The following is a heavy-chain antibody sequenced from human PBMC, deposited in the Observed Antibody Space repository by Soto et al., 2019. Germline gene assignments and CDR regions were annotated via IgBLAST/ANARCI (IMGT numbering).Heavy chain of an antibody. J-gene: IGHJ5*01. D-gene: IGHD6-13*01. CDR3: ARGRWYSSSSYWFDS. CDR2: MNPKSGNT. V-gene: IGHV1-8*01. CDR1: GYTFSTYD. Sequence: ASVKVSCKASGYTFSTYDINWARQATGQGLEWMGWMNPKSGNTGYPQKFRGRVTMTRNTSITKAYMEVSSLRSEDTAVYYCARGRWYSSSSYWFDSWGQGTLVTVSS.